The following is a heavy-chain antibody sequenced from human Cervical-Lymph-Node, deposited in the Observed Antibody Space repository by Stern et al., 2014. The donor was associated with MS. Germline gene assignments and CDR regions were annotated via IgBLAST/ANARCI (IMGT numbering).Heavy chain of an antibody. J-gene: IGHJ6*02. CDR2: IIPIFGTK. CDR3: ARDSEIFFAMDV. V-gene: IGHV1-69*01. CDR1: GGTFSNYA. Sequence: VQLVQSGAEVKKPGSSVKLSCKASGGTFSNYAFSWVRHPPGPGLAWMGGIIPIFGTKSYAQKFQGRVTITADESTSTVYMEMSSLRSDDTAVYYCARDSEIFFAMDVWGQGTTVTVSS. D-gene: IGHD1-14*01.